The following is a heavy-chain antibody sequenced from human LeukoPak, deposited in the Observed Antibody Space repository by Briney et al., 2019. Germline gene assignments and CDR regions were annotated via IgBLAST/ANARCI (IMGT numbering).Heavy chain of an antibody. CDR2: INSDGSST. CDR3: ARVGTLVGATWMWFDP. Sequence: AGGPLRLSCAASGFTFSNYAMHWVRQAPGKGLVWVSRINSDGSSTSYADSVKGRFTISRDNAKNTLYLQMNSLRAEDTAVYYCARVGTLVGATWMWFDPWGQGTLVTVSS. J-gene: IGHJ5*02. CDR1: GFTFSNYA. V-gene: IGHV3-74*01. D-gene: IGHD1-26*01.